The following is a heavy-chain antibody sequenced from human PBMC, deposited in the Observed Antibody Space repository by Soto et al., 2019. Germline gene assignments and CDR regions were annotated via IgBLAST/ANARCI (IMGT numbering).Heavy chain of an antibody. Sequence: PSETLSLTCTVSGGSISGYYWSWIRQPSGKELELIAYIHYTGSAYYNPALKSRLTISIDTSKNQFSLKLTSVDAADTGVYYCSRVGRVAADATGFDPWG. CDR3: SRVGRVAADATGFDP. D-gene: IGHD6-13*01. CDR2: IHYTGSA. CDR1: GGSISGYY. J-gene: IGHJ5*02. V-gene: IGHV4-59*01.